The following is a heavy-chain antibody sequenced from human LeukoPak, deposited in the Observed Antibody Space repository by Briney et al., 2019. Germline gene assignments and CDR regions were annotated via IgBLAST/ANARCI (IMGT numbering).Heavy chain of an antibody. CDR3: AREGAGSSYPFDY. J-gene: IGHJ4*02. D-gene: IGHD6-6*01. V-gene: IGHV3-30-3*01. CDR1: GFSFNSYA. CDR2: ISYDGINK. Sequence: GRSLRLSCAASGFSFNSYAMHWVRQAPGKGLEWVAVISYDGINKYFADSVKGRFTISRDNSKNTLDLQMNSLRAEDTAVYYCAREGAGSSYPFDYWGQGTLVTVSS.